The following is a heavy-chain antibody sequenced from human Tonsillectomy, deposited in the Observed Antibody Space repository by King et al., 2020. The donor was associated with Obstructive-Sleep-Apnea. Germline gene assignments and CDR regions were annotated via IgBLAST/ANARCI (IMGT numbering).Heavy chain of an antibody. Sequence: LVQSGAEVKKPGASVKVSCKASGYSFSIYGITWVRQAPGQGLEWMGWISGYNGNTNYAQKLQGRVTMTTDTSTSTAYMELRSLRSDDTAVYYCARSLATVTTAPFDYWGQGTLVTVSS. D-gene: IGHD4-17*01. CDR2: ISGYNGNT. CDR3: ARSLATVTTAPFDY. CDR1: GYSFSIYG. V-gene: IGHV1-18*01. J-gene: IGHJ4*02.